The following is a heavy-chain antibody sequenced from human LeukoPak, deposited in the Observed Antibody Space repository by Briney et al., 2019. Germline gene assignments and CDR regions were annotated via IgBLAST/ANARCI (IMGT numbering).Heavy chain of an antibody. CDR1: GFTFSDYY. D-gene: IGHD3-16*02. J-gene: IGHJ4*02. Sequence: SGGSLRLTCAASGFTFSDYYMSWIRQAPGKGLEWVSYISSSGSTIYYADSVKGRFTISRDNAKNSLYLQMNSLRAEDTAVYYCARELYDYVWGSYRPPFGDWGQGTLVTVSS. CDR3: ARELYDYVWGSYRPPFGD. V-gene: IGHV3-11*04. CDR2: ISSSGSTI.